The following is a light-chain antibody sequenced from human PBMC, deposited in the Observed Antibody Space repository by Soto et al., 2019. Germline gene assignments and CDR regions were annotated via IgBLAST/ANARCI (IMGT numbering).Light chain of an antibody. V-gene: IGKV3-20*01. Sequence: VMKTSPANLSVTPGEGATLSCRASESVNIMYLGWYQQKPGQAPRLLIFHTSLRPTGIPDRFSGSGSGTDFTLTITCLEPEDFTVYYCQQDDSSPRTFGQGTKVDIK. CDR1: ESVNIMY. CDR3: QQDDSSPRT. J-gene: IGKJ1*01. CDR2: HTS.